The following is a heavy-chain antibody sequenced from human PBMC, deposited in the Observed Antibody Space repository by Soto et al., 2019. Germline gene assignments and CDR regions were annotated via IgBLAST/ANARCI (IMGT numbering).Heavy chain of an antibody. D-gene: IGHD3-10*01. CDR1: GFTFSSYG. Sequence: QVQLVESGGGVVQPGRSLRLSCAASGFTFSSYGMHWVRQAPGKGLEWVAVIWYDGSNKYYADSVKGRFTISRDNSKNTLYLQMNSLRAEDTAVYYCARDPLISGIGDYYGMDVWGQGTTVTVSS. V-gene: IGHV3-33*01. J-gene: IGHJ6*02. CDR2: IWYDGSNK. CDR3: ARDPLISGIGDYYGMDV.